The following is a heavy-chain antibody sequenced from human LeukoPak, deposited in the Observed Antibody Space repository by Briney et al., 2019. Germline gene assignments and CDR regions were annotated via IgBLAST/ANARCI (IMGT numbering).Heavy chain of an antibody. CDR1: GGSISSGGYS. V-gene: IGHV4-30-2*01. CDR3: ARGLRHAFDI. J-gene: IGHJ3*02. Sequence: SETLSLTCAVSGGSISSGGYSWSWIRQPPGKGLEWIGYIYRSGSTYYNPSLKSRVTISVDRSKNQFSLKLSSVTAADTAVYYCARGLRHAFDIWGQGTMVTVSS. D-gene: IGHD4-17*01. CDR2: IYRSGST.